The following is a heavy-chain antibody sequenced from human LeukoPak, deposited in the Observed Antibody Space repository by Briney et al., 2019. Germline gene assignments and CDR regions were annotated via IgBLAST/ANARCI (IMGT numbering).Heavy chain of an antibody. Sequence: SQTLSLTCTVSGGSISSGDYYWSWIRQPPGKGLEWIGYIYYSGSTYYNPSLKSRVTISVDTSKNQFSLKLSSVTAADTAAYYCARGTLRHLYYYYYYGMDVWGQGTTVTVSS. J-gene: IGHJ6*02. V-gene: IGHV4-30-4*01. D-gene: IGHD4-17*01. CDR3: ARGTLRHLYYYYYYGMDV. CDR2: IYYSGST. CDR1: GGSISSGDYY.